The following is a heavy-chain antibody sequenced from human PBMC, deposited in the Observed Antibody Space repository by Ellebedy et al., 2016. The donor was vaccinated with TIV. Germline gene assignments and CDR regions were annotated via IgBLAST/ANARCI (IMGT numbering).Heavy chain of an antibody. CDR1: GYTFINYY. J-gene: IGHJ4*02. CDR2: LNPNGGRT. D-gene: IGHD3-10*01. Sequence: AASVKVSCKASGYTFINYYMHWVRQAPGQGLEWMGALNPNGGRTTNAQKFHNRVNMTADTSETTVYLDLRSLRSDDTALYYCAKVGEWLESFDNWGQGTLVTVSS. CDR3: AKVGEWLESFDN. V-gene: IGHV1-46*01.